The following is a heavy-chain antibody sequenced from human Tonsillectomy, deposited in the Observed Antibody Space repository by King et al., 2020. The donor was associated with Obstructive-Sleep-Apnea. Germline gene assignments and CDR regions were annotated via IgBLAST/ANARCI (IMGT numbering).Heavy chain of an antibody. J-gene: IGHJ4*02. CDR3: AKSPIIAAAGYFDY. Sequence: VQLVESGGGVVQPGRSLRLSCEASGFTFSPYNMHWVRQAPGKGLEWVAVRWYDGTSKYYADSVKGRFTISRDNSKNTLYLQMNSLRAEDTAMYYCAKSPIIAAAGYFDYWGQGTLVTVSS. D-gene: IGHD6-13*01. V-gene: IGHV3-33*06. CDR1: GFTFSPYN. CDR2: RWYDGTSK.